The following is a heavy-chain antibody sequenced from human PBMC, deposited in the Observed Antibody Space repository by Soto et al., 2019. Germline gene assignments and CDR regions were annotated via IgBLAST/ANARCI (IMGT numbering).Heavy chain of an antibody. J-gene: IGHJ4*02. D-gene: IGHD4-4*01. V-gene: IGHV3-9*01. CDR2: INWNGNNI. CDR3: AKGHLGTVTKAYFDY. Sequence: PGGSLRLSCAASGFIFGDYAMHWVRLVPGKGLEWVSSINWNGNNIAYADSVKGRFTISRDNARNSLYLQMNSLRAEDTALYFCAKGHLGTVTKAYFDYCGQGSLVTVSS. CDR1: GFIFGDYA.